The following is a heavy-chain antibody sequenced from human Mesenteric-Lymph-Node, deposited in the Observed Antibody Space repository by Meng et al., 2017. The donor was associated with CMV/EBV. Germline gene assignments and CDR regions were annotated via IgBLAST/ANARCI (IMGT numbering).Heavy chain of an antibody. Sequence: SLKISCAASGFTFDDYAMHWVRQAPGKGLEWVSGISWNSGSIGYADSVKGRFTISRDNARNTLYLQMNSLRAEDTAVYYCARGNGGFDYWGQGTLVTVSS. CDR1: GFTFDDYA. CDR2: ISWNSGSI. CDR3: ARGNGGFDY. V-gene: IGHV3-9*01. J-gene: IGHJ4*02. D-gene: IGHD2-8*01.